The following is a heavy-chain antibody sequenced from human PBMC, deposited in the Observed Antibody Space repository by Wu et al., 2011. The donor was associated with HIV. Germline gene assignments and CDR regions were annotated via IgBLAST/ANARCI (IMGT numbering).Heavy chain of an antibody. J-gene: IGHJ4*02. CDR3: ARGWLQFSYLTF. V-gene: IGHV1-2*02. CDR2: INPHSGGT. D-gene: IGHD5-24*01. CDR1: GYTFTAYY. Sequence: QVQLVQSGAEVKKPGASVKVSCKASGYTFTAYYMHWLRQAPGQGLEWMGWINPHSGGTNFAQKFQGRVTMTRDTSITTAYMELSRLRSDDTAVYYCARGWLQFSYLTFWGQGTLVTVSS.